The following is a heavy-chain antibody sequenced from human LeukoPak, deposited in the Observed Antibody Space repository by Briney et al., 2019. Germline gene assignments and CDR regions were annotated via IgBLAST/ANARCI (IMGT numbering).Heavy chain of an antibody. V-gene: IGHV4-31*03. J-gene: IGHJ4*02. CDR2: IYYSGST. CDR1: GGFISSGGYY. CDR3: ARGGSSSGRIDY. D-gene: IGHD6-6*01. Sequence: SETLSLTCTVSGGFISSGGYYWSWIRQHPGKGLEWIGYIYYSGSTYYNPSLKSRVTISVDTSKNQFSLKLSSVTAADTAVYYCARGGSSSGRIDYWGQGTLVTVSS.